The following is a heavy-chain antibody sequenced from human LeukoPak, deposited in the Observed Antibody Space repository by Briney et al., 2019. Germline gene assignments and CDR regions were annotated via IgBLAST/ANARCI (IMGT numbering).Heavy chain of an antibody. J-gene: IGHJ4*02. CDR1: GFTFSSYA. CDR3: AKRLYYSSGSLEY. Sequence: GGSLRLSCAASGFTFSSYAMSWVRQAPGKGLEWVSVIYSGGSTHYADSVRGRFTISRDNSKNTLYLQMNSLRAEDTAVYYCAKRLYYSSGSLEYWGQGTLVTVSS. CDR2: IYSGGST. V-gene: IGHV3-23*01. D-gene: IGHD3-10*01.